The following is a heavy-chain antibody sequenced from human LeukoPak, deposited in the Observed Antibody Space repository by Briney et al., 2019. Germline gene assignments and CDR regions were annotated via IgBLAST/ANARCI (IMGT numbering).Heavy chain of an antibody. CDR2: IKQDGRER. Sequence: PGGSLRLSCAASGFSFSNYWVSWVRQAPGKGLEWVANIKQDGRERNYVDSVKGRFTISRDNAKNSLYLQMNSLRVEDTAVYFCARDDNSGYLTFDHWGQGNLVTVSS. J-gene: IGHJ4*02. D-gene: IGHD3-22*01. CDR1: GFSFSNYW. V-gene: IGHV3-7*01. CDR3: ARDDNSGYLTFDH.